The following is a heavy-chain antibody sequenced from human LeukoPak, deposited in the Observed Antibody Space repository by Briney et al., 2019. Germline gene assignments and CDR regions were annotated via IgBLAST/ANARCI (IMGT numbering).Heavy chain of an antibody. CDR3: AGGWVAARRSPVDY. Sequence: GASVKVSCKASGYTFTSYDINWVRQATGQGLEWMGWMNPNSGNTGYAQKFQGRVTITRNTSISTAYMELSSLRSEDTAVYYCAGGWVAARRSPVDYWGQGTLVTVSS. CDR2: MNPNSGNT. CDR1: GYTFTSYD. V-gene: IGHV1-8*03. J-gene: IGHJ4*02. D-gene: IGHD6-6*01.